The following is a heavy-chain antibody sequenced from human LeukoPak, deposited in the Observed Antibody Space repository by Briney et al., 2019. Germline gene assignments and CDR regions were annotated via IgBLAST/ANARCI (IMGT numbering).Heavy chain of an antibody. J-gene: IGHJ4*02. V-gene: IGHV4-38-2*02. CDR1: GYSISSGYY. Sequence: SETLSLTCTVSGYSISSGYYWGWIRQAPGKGLEWIGSNSGSTYYNPSLKSRVTISVDMSKNQFSLKMSSVTAADTAVYYCARDRGTWNDDGFDYWGQGTLVTVSS. D-gene: IGHD1-1*01. CDR2: NSGST. CDR3: ARDRGTWNDDGFDY.